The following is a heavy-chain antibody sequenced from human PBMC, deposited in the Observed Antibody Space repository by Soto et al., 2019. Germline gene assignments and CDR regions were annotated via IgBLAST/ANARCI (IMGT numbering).Heavy chain of an antibody. CDR3: AKDRTTMYDGFDI. CDR2: ITGSGGST. CDR1: GFTFSNYA. Sequence: EVQLLESGGGLVQPGGSLRLSCAASGFTFSNYAMNWIRQAPGKGLEWVSTITGSGGSTYYADSVRGRFTISRDNSKNTLSLEMNSLRVEDTAVYYCAKDRTTMYDGFDIWGQGTMVSVSS. V-gene: IGHV3-23*01. J-gene: IGHJ3*02.